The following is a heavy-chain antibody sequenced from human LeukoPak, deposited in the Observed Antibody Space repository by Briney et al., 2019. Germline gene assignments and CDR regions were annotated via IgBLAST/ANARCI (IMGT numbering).Heavy chain of an antibody. J-gene: IGHJ3*02. CDR2: IIGSGGST. Sequence: PGGSLRLSCAASGLTFSSYAMGWVRQAPGKGLEWVSGIIGSGGSTYHADSVKGRFTISRDNSKNTLYLQMSSLRAEDTALYYCAKGTSKTMVTKAAFDIWGQGTMVTVSS. CDR3: AKGTSKTMVTKAAFDI. D-gene: IGHD4/OR15-4a*01. CDR1: GLTFSSYA. V-gene: IGHV3-23*01.